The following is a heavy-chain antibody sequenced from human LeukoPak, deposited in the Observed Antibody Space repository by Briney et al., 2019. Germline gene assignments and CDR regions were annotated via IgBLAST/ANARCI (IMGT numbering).Heavy chain of an antibody. CDR2: TIPIFGTA. V-gene: IGHV1-69*13. J-gene: IGHJ4*02. CDR3: AREGVGATKRGAFDY. D-gene: IGHD1-26*01. CDR1: GGTFSSYA. Sequence: GAAVKLSCKASGGTFSSYAISWVRQAPGQGLEWMGGTIPIFGTANYAQKFQGRVTITADESTSTAYMELSSLRFEDTAVYYCAREGVGATKRGAFDYWGQGTLVTVSS.